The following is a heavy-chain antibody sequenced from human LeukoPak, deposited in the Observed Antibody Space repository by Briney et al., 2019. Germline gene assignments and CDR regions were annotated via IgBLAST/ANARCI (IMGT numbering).Heavy chain of an antibody. CDR3: ASAWVVVVPAALPPAEYFQH. CDR1: GGTFSSYA. V-gene: IGHV1-69*13. J-gene: IGHJ1*01. Sequence: GASVKVSCKASGGTFSSYAISWVRQAPGQGLEWMGGIIPIFGTANYAHKFQGRVTITADESTSTAYMELSSLRSEDTAVYYCASAWVVVVPAALPPAEYFQHWGQGTLVTVSS. CDR2: IIPIFGTA. D-gene: IGHD2-2*01.